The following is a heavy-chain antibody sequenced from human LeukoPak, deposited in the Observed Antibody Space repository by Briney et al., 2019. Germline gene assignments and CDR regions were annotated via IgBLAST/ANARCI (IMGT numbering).Heavy chain of an antibody. CDR3: ASTSVFSYYYMDV. Sequence: SETLSLTCAVSGGSITSGNYYWSWIRQPAGKGLEWIGRIYTTGYTNYNPSLKSRVTISVDTSKNQFSLKLSSVTAADTAVYYCASTSVFSYYYMDVWGRGTTVTISS. CDR2: IYTTGYT. V-gene: IGHV4-61*02. J-gene: IGHJ6*03. CDR1: GGSITSGNYY. D-gene: IGHD2/OR15-2a*01.